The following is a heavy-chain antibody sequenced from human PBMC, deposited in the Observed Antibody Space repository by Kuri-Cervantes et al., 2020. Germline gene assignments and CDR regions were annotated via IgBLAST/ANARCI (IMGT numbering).Heavy chain of an antibody. V-gene: IGHV3-21*05. Sequence: GESLKISCAASGFTFSSYSMNWVRQAPGEGLEWVSYISRSSSYIYYADSVKGRFTISRDNAKNSLYLQMNSLRAEDTAVYYCARDLVSGTVDYWGQGTLVTVSS. D-gene: IGHD6-19*01. CDR2: ISRSSSYI. CDR3: ARDLVSGTVDY. CDR1: GFTFSSYS. J-gene: IGHJ4*02.